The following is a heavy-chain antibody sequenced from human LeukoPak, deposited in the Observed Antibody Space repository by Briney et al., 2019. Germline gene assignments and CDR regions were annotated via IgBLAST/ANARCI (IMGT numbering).Heavy chain of an antibody. Sequence: GGSLRLSCAASGFTFSTYSMNWVRQAPGKGLEWVSSISSSSSYIYYADSVKGRFTISRDNAKNSLYLQMNSLRGEDTAVYYCARSLSGGYDYRGQGTLVTVTS. D-gene: IGHD3-10*01. V-gene: IGHV3-21*01. CDR2: ISSSSSYI. CDR1: GFTFSTYS. J-gene: IGHJ4*02. CDR3: ARSLSGGYDY.